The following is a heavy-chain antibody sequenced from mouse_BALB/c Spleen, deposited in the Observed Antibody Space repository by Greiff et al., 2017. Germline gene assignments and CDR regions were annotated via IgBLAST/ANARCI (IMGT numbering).Heavy chain of an antibody. CDR2: IYPGSGST. Sequence: LQQPGSELVRPGASVKLSCKASGYTFTSYWMHWVKQRHGQGLEWIGNIYPGSGSTNYDEKFKSKGTLTVDTSSSTAYMHLSSLTSEDSAVYYCTRWGTATFDYGGQGTTLTVSS. V-gene: IGHV1S22*01. CDR3: TRWGTATFDY. CDR1: GYTFTSYW. J-gene: IGHJ2*01. D-gene: IGHD1-2*01.